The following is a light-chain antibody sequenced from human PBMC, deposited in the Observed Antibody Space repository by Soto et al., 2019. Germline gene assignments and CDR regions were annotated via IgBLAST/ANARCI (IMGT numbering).Light chain of an antibody. CDR1: QTVYNGF. CDR3: QQYVSSPRT. CDR2: GAS. J-gene: IGKJ1*01. Sequence: ENVLTQSPCTLSLSPGERATLSCRASQTVYNGFLAWYQQKPGQAPRLLIYGASSRATGTPDRFSGSGSGTDFTLTISSLEPEDFAVYYCQQYVSSPRTFGQGTKVDIK. V-gene: IGKV3-20*01.